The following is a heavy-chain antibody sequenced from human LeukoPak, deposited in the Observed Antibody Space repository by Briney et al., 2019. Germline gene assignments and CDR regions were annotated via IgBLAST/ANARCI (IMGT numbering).Heavy chain of an antibody. CDR1: GFTFSSYG. D-gene: IGHD3-22*01. J-gene: IGHJ4*02. CDR2: ISYDGSNK. CDR3: AKFGNYDSSGYHDY. Sequence: GGSLRLSCAASGFTFSSYGMQWVRQAPGKGLEWVAVISYDGSNKYYADSVKGRFTISRDNSKNTLYLQMNSLRAEDTAVYYCAKFGNYDSSGYHDYWGQGTLVTVSS. V-gene: IGHV3-30*18.